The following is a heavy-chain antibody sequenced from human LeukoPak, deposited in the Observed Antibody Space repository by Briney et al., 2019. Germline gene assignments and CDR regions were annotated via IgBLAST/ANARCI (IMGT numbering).Heavy chain of an antibody. CDR3: ARDPRDIKPGGWFDP. V-gene: IGHV4-39*07. CDR2: IYYSGST. CDR1: GGSISSSSYY. Sequence: SETLSLTCTVSGGSISSSSYYWGWIRQPPGKGLEWIGSIYYSGSTYYNPSLKSRVTISVDTSKNQCSLKLSSVTAADTAVYYCARDPRDIKPGGWFDPWGQGTLVTVSS. J-gene: IGHJ5*02. D-gene: IGHD3-10*01.